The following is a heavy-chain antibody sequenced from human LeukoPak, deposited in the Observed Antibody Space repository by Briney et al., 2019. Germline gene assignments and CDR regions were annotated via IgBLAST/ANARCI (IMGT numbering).Heavy chain of an antibody. CDR1: GYTFTGYY. CDR3: ARDRGLVVVAATRSAGMDV. J-gene: IGHJ6*02. CDR2: INPNSGGT. D-gene: IGHD2-15*01. V-gene: IGHV1-2*04. Sequence: ASVKVSCKASGYTFTGYYMHWVRQAPGQGLEWMGWINPNSGGTNYAQKFQGWVTMTRDTSISTAYMELSRLRSDDTAVYYCARDRGLVVVAATRSAGMDVWGQGTTVTVSS.